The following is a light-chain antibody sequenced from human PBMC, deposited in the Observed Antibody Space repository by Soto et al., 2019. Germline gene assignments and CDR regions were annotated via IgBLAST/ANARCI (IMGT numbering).Light chain of an antibody. CDR2: SNN. J-gene: IGLJ2*01. CDR3: AVWDDNLNGPL. V-gene: IGLV1-44*01. CDR1: RSNIGSNA. Sequence: QSVLTQPPSASGAPGQRVTISCSGSRSNIGSNAVSWYQQFPGTAPKLLIFSNNQRPSGVPDRFSDSKSGTSASLAISGFQSEDEADYYCAVWDDNLNGPLFGGGTKLTVL.